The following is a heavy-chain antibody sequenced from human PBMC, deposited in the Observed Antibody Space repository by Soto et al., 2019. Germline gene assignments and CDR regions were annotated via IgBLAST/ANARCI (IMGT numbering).Heavy chain of an antibody. CDR1: GYPFTTYD. D-gene: IGHD1-26*01. V-gene: IGHV1-18*01. Sequence: QVQLVQSGVELKKPGASVRVSCKASGYPFTTYDIGWVRQAPGQGLEWMGWISGHTGGTIHAQKVRDRITLATDTSTRTAYMYLTSLRADDTAVYYCAREGGHGAGIHHYAMGVWGQGTTVTVSS. CDR2: ISGHTGGT. J-gene: IGHJ6*02. CDR3: AREGGHGAGIHHYAMGV.